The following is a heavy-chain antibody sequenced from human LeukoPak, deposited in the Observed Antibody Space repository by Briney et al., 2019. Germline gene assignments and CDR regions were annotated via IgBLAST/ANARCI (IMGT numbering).Heavy chain of an antibody. CDR1: GFTFSSYA. CDR3: AKGYYDYVWGSYYFDY. V-gene: IGHV3-23*01. J-gene: IGHJ4*02. Sequence: GGSLILSCAASGFTFSSYAMSWVRQAPGKGLEWVSAISGSGGSTYYADSVKGRLTNSRDNSRDTLYLQMNSLRAEDTAVYYCAKGYYDYVWGSYYFDYWGQGTLVTVSS. CDR2: ISGSGGST. D-gene: IGHD3-16*01.